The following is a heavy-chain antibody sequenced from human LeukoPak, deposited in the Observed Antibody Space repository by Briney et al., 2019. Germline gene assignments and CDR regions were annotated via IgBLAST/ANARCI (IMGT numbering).Heavy chain of an antibody. J-gene: IGHJ4*02. CDR1: GYTFTSYA. CDR2: FSAYNGNT. CDR3: ARSRGYCGGGSCYFDY. V-gene: IGHV1-18*01. Sequence: ASVKVSCKASGYTFTSYAISWVRQAPGQGLEWMGWFSAYNGNTNYAQELQGRLTMTTDTSTSTAYMELRSLISDDAAVYYCARSRGYCGGGSCYFDYWGQGTLVTVSS. D-gene: IGHD2-15*01.